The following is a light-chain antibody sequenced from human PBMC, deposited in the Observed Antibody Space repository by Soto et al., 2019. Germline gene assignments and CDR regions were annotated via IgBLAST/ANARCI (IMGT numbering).Light chain of an antibody. CDR3: SSKRTTASLV. Sequence: QSALTQPASLSGSPGQSITISCTGTSSDIGAYDYVSWFQQHPGKAPKLMISEVSNRPSGVSDRFSGSKSGNTASLTISGLQAADEADYYCSSKRTTASLVFGTGTKVTVL. V-gene: IGLV2-14*01. CDR2: EVS. J-gene: IGLJ1*01. CDR1: SSDIGAYDY.